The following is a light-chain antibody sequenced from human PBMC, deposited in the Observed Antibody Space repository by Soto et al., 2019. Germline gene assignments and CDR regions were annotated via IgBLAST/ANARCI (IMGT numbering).Light chain of an antibody. CDR1: QNIRGNE. CDR3: QDYGTSHPWT. CDR2: GGS. V-gene: IGKV3-20*01. Sequence: EVVLTQSPGALSLSPGEGVTLSCRASQNIRGNELAWYRQKRGQAPRLLIYGGSSRAEGIPDRFSGRETGTNFTLTISRLEPEDSAVYYCQDYGTSHPWTFGQGTKLEIK. J-gene: IGKJ1*01.